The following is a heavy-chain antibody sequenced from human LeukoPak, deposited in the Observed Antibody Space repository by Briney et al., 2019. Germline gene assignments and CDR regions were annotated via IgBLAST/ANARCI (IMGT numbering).Heavy chain of an antibody. Sequence: GGSLRLSCAASGFTFSLYNMNWVRQAPGKGLEWVSQISASETSIKYADSVRGRFTISRDNVKNSVYLQMNSLRAEDTAIYYCVRDNLENQWLERSYWGQGTLVTVSS. CDR3: VRDNLENQWLERSY. CDR2: ISASETSI. CDR1: GFTFSLYN. V-gene: IGHV3-48*03. J-gene: IGHJ4*02. D-gene: IGHD6-19*01.